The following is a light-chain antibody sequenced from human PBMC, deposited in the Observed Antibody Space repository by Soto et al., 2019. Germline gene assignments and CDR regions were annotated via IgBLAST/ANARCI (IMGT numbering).Light chain of an antibody. V-gene: IGLV7-43*01. CDR1: TGSVTSDYY. CDR3: LLSHGGARV. J-gene: IGLJ3*02. CDR2: SST. Sequence: QAVVTQEPSLTVSPGGTVTLTCASSTGSVTSDYYPNWFQQKPGQAPRAIIYSSTNKYSWTPARFSGSLLGGKAALTLSGVRPEDEAEYYCLLSHGGARVFGGGTKLTVL.